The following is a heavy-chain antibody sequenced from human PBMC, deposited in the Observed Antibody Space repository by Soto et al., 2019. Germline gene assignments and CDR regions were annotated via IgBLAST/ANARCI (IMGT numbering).Heavy chain of an antibody. Sequence: PGESLKISCAASGFTFSSYAMSWVRQAPGKGLEWVSAISGSGGSTYYADSVKGRFTISRDNSKNTLYLQMNSLRAEDTAVYYCAKTKWGDSSGYYPDAFDIWGQGTMVTVSS. CDR1: GFTFSSYA. CDR3: AKTKWGDSSGYYPDAFDI. CDR2: ISGSGGST. J-gene: IGHJ3*02. V-gene: IGHV3-23*01. D-gene: IGHD3-22*01.